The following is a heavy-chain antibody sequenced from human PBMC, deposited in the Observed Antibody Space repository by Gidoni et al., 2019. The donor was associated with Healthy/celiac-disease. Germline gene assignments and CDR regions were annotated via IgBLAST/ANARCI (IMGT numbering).Heavy chain of an antibody. J-gene: IGHJ6*02. Sequence: EVQLVESGGCLVQPGGSLRLSCAASGFTLRLNYMSWVRQAPGKGLAWVSVIYSGGSTYNADSVKGRFTISRHNAKNTLYLKMNSLRAEDTAVYYCARSRGYDILTGYYLGYGMDVWGQGTTVTVSS. CDR3: ARSRGYDILTGYYLGYGMDV. CDR2: IYSGGST. V-gene: IGHV3-53*04. D-gene: IGHD3-9*01. CDR1: GFTLRLNY.